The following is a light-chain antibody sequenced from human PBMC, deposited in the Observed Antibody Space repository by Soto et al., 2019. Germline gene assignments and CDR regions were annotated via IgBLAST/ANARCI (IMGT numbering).Light chain of an antibody. Sequence: GDRVTITCRASQSISSWLAWYQQKPGKAPKLLIYDASSLESGVPSRFSGSGSGTEFTLTISSLQPDDFATYYCQQYNSYSGTFGHGTKVEIK. V-gene: IGKV1-5*01. CDR2: DAS. CDR1: QSISSW. J-gene: IGKJ1*01. CDR3: QQYNSYSGT.